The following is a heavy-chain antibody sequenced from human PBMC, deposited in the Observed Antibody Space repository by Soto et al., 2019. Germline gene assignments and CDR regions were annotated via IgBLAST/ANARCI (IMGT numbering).Heavy chain of an antibody. CDR1: GFTFSSNA. CDR2: ISGSGGST. D-gene: IGHD6-19*01. V-gene: IGHV3-23*01. CDR3: VGSGWFHHFDY. Sequence: PGGSLRLSCAASGFTFSSNAMSWVRQAPGKGLEWVSAISGSGGSTYYADSVKGRFTISRDNSKNTLYLQMNSLRAEDTAVDDCVGSGWFHHFDYWGQGTRVTVSS. J-gene: IGHJ4*02.